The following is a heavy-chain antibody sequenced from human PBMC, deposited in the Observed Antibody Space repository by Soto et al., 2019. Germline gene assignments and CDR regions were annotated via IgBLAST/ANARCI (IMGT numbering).Heavy chain of an antibody. J-gene: IGHJ6*02. CDR3: VRVWSRTYSAGRGMDV. V-gene: IGHV1-3*01. D-gene: IGHD2-21*01. CDR1: GYTFTSYS. CDR2: INAGNGNT. Sequence: DSVKGSCKASGYTFTSYSMHWVRQAPGQRLEWMGWINAGNGNTRNSENFQTRVTITRDISASTTYMELSSLTSEDTAVYYCVRVWSRTYSAGRGMDVWGQGTTVTVSS.